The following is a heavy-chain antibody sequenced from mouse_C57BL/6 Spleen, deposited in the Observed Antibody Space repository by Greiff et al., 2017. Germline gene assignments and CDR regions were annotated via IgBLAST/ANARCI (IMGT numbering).Heavy chain of an antibody. CDR2: IHPNSGST. CDR3: ARDGGYAMDY. J-gene: IGHJ4*01. V-gene: IGHV1-64*01. D-gene: IGHD1-1*02. CDR1: GYTFTSYW. Sequence: QVRLQQPGAELVKPGASVKLSCKASGYTFTSYWMHWVKQRPGQGLEWIGMIHPNSGSTNYNEKFKSKATLTVDKSSSTAYMQLSSLTSEDSAVYYCARDGGYAMDYWGQGTSVTVSS.